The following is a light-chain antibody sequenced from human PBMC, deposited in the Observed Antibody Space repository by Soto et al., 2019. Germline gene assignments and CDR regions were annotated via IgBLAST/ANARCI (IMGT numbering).Light chain of an antibody. Sequence: EIVMTQSPATLSVSAGERATLSCRASQSVSSNLAWYQQKPGQAPRLLVYGASTRATGIPARFSGSGSGTEFTLTISRLEPEDFAVYYCQQYGSSPPLTFGQGTRLEIK. V-gene: IGKV3-15*01. CDR2: GAS. CDR1: QSVSSN. CDR3: QQYGSSPPLT. J-gene: IGKJ5*01.